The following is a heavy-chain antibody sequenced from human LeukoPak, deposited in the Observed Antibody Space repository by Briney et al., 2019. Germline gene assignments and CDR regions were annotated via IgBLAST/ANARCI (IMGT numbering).Heavy chain of an antibody. V-gene: IGHV3-48*03. CDR3: ARGTEGYSSGWYDY. CDR2: ISNGGRTI. J-gene: IGHJ4*02. D-gene: IGHD6-13*01. Sequence: PGGSLRLSCAASGFTFSSYEMNWVRQAPGKGLEWISYISNGGRTIYYADSVKGRSTISRDNAKNSLYLQMNSLRAEDTAVYYCARGTEGYSSGWYDYWGQGTLVTVSS. CDR1: GFTFSSYE.